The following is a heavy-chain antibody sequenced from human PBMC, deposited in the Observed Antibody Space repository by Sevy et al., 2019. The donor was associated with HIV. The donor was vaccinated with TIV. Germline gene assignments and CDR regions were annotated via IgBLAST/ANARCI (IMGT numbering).Heavy chain of an antibody. CDR2: IWYDGSKK. CDR3: ARDHEALKLWGYEIPPALDF. CDR1: GFTFSTYG. D-gene: IGHD3-16*01. Sequence: GGSLRLSCVASGFTFSTYGMNWVRQAPGKGLEWVAVIWYDGSKKYYADSLKGRFTISRDNSKNTVYLQMNSLRAEDTAVYYCARDHEALKLWGYEIPPALDFWGQGTLVTVSS. V-gene: IGHV3-33*01. J-gene: IGHJ4*02.